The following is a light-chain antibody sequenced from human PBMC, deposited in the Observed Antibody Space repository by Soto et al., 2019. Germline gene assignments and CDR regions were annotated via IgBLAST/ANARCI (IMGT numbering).Light chain of an antibody. J-gene: IGKJ1*01. CDR1: QSVRGD. CDR2: GTS. CDR3: HQDFNLPWT. V-gene: IGKV3D-15*02. Sequence: EMVMVHSPATLSVSPGERVTLSFSASQSVRGDLDWFQQKPGQAPRLLIYGTSTRATGIPVRFSGSGSGTDLTLTISSLQTEDFAVYFCHQDFNLPWTFGQGTKVDIK.